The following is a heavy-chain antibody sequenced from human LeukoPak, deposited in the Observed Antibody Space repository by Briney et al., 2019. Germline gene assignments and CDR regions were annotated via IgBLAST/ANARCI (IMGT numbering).Heavy chain of an antibody. CDR2: IYHSGST. CDR1: GYSISSGCY. CDR3: ARNHYGSGSYPAFDI. Sequence: SETLSLTCTVSGYSISSGCYWGWIRQPPGKGLEWIGSIYHSGSTYYNPSLKSRVTISVDTSKNQFSLKLSSVTAADTAVYYCARNHYGSGSYPAFDIWGQGTMVTVSS. V-gene: IGHV4-38-2*02. D-gene: IGHD3-10*01. J-gene: IGHJ3*02.